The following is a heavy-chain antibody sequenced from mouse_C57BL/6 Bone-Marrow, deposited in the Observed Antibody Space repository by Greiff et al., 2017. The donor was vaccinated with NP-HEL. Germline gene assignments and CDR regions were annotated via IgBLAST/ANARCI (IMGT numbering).Heavy chain of an antibody. Sequence: EVMLVESEGGLVQPGSSMKLSCTASGFTFSDYYMAWVRQVPEKGLEWVANINYDGSSTYYLDSLKSRFIISRDNAKNILYLQMSSLTSEDTATYYCARDWKLAYWGQGTTLTVSS. V-gene: IGHV5-16*01. J-gene: IGHJ2*01. D-gene: IGHD3-1*01. CDR3: ARDWKLAY. CDR1: GFTFSDYY. CDR2: INYDGSST.